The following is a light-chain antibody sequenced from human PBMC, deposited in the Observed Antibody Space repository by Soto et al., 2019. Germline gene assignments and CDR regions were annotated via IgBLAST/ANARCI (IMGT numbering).Light chain of an antibody. CDR1: QSVSSN. J-gene: IGKJ5*01. Sequence: EIVMTQSPATLSVSPGERATLSCRASQSVSSNLAWYQQKPGQAPTLLIYGASTRATAIPARFSGSGSGTEFPLTISSLQSEDFAVFYCRQYDNWPITFGQGTRLEIK. V-gene: IGKV3-15*01. CDR2: GAS. CDR3: RQYDNWPIT.